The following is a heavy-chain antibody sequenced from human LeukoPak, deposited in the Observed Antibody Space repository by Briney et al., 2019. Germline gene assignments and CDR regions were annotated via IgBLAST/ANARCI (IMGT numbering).Heavy chain of an antibody. CDR1: AGSISSGGYY. V-gene: IGHV4-31*03. CDR3: ARGEVPAATWFDP. J-gene: IGHJ5*02. CDR2: IYYSGST. Sequence: SETLSLTCTVSAGSISSGGYYWSWIRQHPGKGLEWIGYIYYSGSTYYHPSLKSRVTISVDTSKNQFSLKLSSVTAAGTAMYYCARGEVPAATWFDPWGQGTLVTVSS. D-gene: IGHD2-2*01.